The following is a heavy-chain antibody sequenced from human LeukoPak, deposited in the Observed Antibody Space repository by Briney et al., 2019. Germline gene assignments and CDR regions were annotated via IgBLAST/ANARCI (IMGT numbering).Heavy chain of an antibody. D-gene: IGHD3-10*01. CDR2: IKQDGSEK. Sequence: PGGSLRLSCAASGFTFSSYWRSWVRQAAGKGLEWVGSIKQDGSEKYYVDSVKGRFTIFSDNEQNSLYLQMTSMRDEDTAVYYCARVAVRGVIDDPWGQGTLVTVSS. CDR3: ARVAVRGVIDDP. CDR1: GFTFSSYW. V-gene: IGHV3-7*03. J-gene: IGHJ5*02.